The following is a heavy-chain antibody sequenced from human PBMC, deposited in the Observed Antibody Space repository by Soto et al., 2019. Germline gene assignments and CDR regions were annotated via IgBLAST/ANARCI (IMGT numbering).Heavy chain of an antibody. D-gene: IGHD6-19*01. Sequence: QVQLQQWGAGLLKPSETLSLTCAVYGGSFSGYYWSWIRQPPGKGLEWIGEINHSGSTNYNPSLKSRVTVSVDTSKNQFSLKLSSVTAADTAVYYCARGFKSSGGVPAGIDYWGQGTLVTVSS. V-gene: IGHV4-34*01. CDR1: GGSFSGYY. CDR3: ARGFKSSGGVPAGIDY. J-gene: IGHJ4*02. CDR2: INHSGST.